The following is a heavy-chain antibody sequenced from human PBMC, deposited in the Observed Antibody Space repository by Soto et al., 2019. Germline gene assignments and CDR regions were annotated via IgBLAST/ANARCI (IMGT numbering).Heavy chain of an antibody. J-gene: IGHJ4*02. D-gene: IGHD5-12*01. V-gene: IGHV3-9*01. CDR2: ISWNSGAK. CDR1: GFAFGDSA. CDR3: AKAPYAGYFYYFDS. Sequence: GGSLRLSCAGSGFAFGDSAMHWVRQAPGKGLEWVAGISWNSGAKGYADSVKGRFTISRDNAKKSLYLQMNTLRPEDTALYYCAKAPYAGYFYYFDSWGQGTLVTVSS.